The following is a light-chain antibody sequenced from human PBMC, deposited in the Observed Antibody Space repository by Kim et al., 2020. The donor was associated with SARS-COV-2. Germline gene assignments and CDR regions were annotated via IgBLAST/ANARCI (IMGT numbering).Light chain of an antibody. CDR3: QQSYSIPPIT. CDR1: QTISSY. J-gene: IGKJ5*01. Sequence: SVGDRVTITCRTSQTISSYLNWYQHKPGQAPRLLIYAATSLQSGVPSRFSGRGSGTQFTLTISSVQPEDFATYYCQQSYSIPPITFGQGTRLEIK. V-gene: IGKV1-39*01. CDR2: AAT.